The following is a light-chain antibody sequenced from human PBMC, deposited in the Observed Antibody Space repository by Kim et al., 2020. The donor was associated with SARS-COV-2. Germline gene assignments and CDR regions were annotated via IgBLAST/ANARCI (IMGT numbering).Light chain of an antibody. Sequence: VSPGQTATITCPGDKLGDKYACWYQQKPGQSPVLVIYQDTRRPSGIPERFSGSNSGNTATLTISGTQAMDEADYYCQAWDSSLNYVFGTGTKVTVL. CDR3: QAWDSSLNYV. V-gene: IGLV3-1*01. CDR2: QDT. CDR1: KLGDKY. J-gene: IGLJ1*01.